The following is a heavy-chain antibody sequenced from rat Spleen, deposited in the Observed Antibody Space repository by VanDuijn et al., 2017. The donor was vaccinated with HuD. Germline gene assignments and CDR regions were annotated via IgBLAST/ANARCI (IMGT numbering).Heavy chain of an antibody. Sequence: EVQLVESDGGLVQPGRSLKLSCAASGFTFSDYYMAWVRQAPTKGLEWVATINYDGSSTYYRDSVKGRFTISRDNANSNLYLQMDSLRSEDTATYYCVRSVFDYWGHGVMVTVSS. J-gene: IGHJ2*01. V-gene: IGHV5-29*01. CDR1: GFTFSDYY. CDR3: VRSVFDY. CDR2: INYDGSST.